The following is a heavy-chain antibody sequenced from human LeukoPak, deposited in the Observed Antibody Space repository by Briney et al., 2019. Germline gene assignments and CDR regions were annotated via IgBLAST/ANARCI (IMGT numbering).Heavy chain of an antibody. J-gene: IGHJ3*01. CDR2: ISYDGNTI. D-gene: IGHD1-26*01. Sequence: GRSLRLSCAASGFSFSSYGMHWVRQAPGKGLEWLTVISYDGNTIYYADSVKGRFTISRDSSKNTLYLQMNSLRIEDTAVYYCAKDLSVVGAHDSFDVWGQGTMVTVSS. CDR3: AKDLSVVGAHDSFDV. V-gene: IGHV3-30*18. CDR1: GFSFSSYG.